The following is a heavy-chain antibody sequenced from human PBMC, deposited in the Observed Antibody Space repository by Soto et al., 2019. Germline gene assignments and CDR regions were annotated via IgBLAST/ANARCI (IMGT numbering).Heavy chain of an antibody. D-gene: IGHD5-12*01. J-gene: IGHJ6*02. CDR2: INHSGST. Sequence: PSGTLSLTCAVYEGSVSGYYWSWIRKPPGKGVEWIGEINHSGSTNYNPSLKSRVTISVDTSKNQFSLKLSSVTAADTAVYYCARSPRYGGYVFASALYYYGMDVWGQGTTVTVSS. CDR1: EGSVSGYY. V-gene: IGHV4-34*01. CDR3: ARSPRYGGYVFASALYYYGMDV.